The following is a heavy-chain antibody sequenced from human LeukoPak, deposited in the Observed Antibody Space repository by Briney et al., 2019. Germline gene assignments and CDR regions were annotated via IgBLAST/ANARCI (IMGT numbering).Heavy chain of an antibody. D-gene: IGHD3-10*01. CDR3: ARLNSGTARYDFDY. CDR2: IFYSGST. CDR1: GGSISSNNYY. V-gene: IGHV4-39*02. J-gene: IGHJ4*02. Sequence: PSETPSLTCTVSGGSISSNNYYWGWIRQPPGKGLEWIGLIFYSGSTYYSPSLKSRVTMSVDTSKNHFSLKLTSVTAADTAVYYCARLNSGTARYDFDYWGQGTLVTVSS.